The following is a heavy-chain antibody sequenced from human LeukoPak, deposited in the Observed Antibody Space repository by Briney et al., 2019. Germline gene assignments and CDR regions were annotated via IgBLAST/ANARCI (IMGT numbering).Heavy chain of an antibody. CDR1: GYTFTNYA. CDR3: ARLPMVRGVIRAFDI. D-gene: IGHD3-10*01. CDR2: INTNTGNP. J-gene: IGHJ3*02. V-gene: IGHV7-4-1*02. Sequence: ASVKVSCKASGYTFTNYAMNWVRQAPGQGLEWMGWINTNTGNPTYAQGFTGRFVFSLDTSVSTAYLQISSLKAEDTAVYYCARLPMVRGVIRAFDIWGQGTMVTVSS.